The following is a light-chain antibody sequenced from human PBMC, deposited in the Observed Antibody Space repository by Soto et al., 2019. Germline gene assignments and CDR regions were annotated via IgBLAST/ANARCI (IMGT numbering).Light chain of an antibody. CDR1: QSISSW. V-gene: IGKV1-5*01. J-gene: IGKJ4*01. CDR2: DAS. Sequence: DIQMTQSPSTLSASVGDRVTITCRASQSISSWLAWYQQKPGKAPKLLIYDASSLESGVPSRFSGRGSGTEFTLTISCLQPDDFATDDCQQYNSYPLTFGGGTKVEIK. CDR3: QQYNSYPLT.